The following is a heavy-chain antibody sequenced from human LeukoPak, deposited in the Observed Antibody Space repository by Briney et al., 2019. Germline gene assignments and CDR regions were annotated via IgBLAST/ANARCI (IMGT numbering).Heavy chain of an antibody. V-gene: IGHV3-23*01. CDR1: GFTFSGFA. D-gene: IGHD5-12*01. CDR2: ISGSGDST. CDR3: ASGGYSGLRLGY. J-gene: IGHJ4*02. Sequence: GGSLRLSCAASGFTFSGFAMSWVRRTPGKGLEWVSGISGSGDSTLYADSVKGRFTISRDNSKNTLYLQMNSLRAEDTAVYYCASGGYSGLRLGYWGQGTLVTVSS.